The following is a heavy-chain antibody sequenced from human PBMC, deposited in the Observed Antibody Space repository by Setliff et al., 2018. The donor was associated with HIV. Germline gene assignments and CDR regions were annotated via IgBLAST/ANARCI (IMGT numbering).Heavy chain of an antibody. J-gene: IGHJ5*01. Sequence: GASVKVSCKASGGTFSSYAISWVRQAPGQGLEWMGGIIPIFGTANYAQKFQGRVTITADESTSTAYMELSSLRSEDTAVYYCARDRLYCSRGSCYPNWFDSWGQGTLVTVSS. V-gene: IGHV1-69*13. D-gene: IGHD2-15*01. CDR2: IIPIFGTA. CDR1: GGTFSSYA. CDR3: ARDRLYCSRGSCYPNWFDS.